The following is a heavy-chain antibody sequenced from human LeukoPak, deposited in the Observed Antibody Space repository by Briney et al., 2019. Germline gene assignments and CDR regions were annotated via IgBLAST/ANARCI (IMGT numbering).Heavy chain of an antibody. CDR3: AREDQAGTPFDY. CDR2: INAGNGNT. V-gene: IGHV1-3*01. D-gene: IGHD6-13*01. J-gene: IGHJ4*02. Sequence: ASVKVSCKASGYTFTSYAMHWVRQAPGQRLEWMGWINAGNGNTKYSQKFQGRVTITRDTSASTAYMELSSLRSEDTAVYYCAREDQAGTPFDYWGQGTLVTVSS. CDR1: GYTFTSYA.